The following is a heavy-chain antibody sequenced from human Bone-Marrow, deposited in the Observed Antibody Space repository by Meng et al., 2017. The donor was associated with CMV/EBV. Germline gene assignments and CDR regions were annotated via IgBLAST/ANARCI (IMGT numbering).Heavy chain of an antibody. V-gene: IGHV3-30*01. D-gene: IGHD2-2*01. CDR2: ISYDGSNK. CDR3: ASNPGVVQAL. CDR1: GFTFSSYA. J-gene: IGHJ4*02. Sequence: GESLKIPCAASGFTFSSYAMHWVRQAPGKGLEWVAVISYDGSNKYYADSVKDRFTISRDNSKSTLYLPMYSLRAEDTAVYYCASNPGVVQALWGQGTLVTVSS.